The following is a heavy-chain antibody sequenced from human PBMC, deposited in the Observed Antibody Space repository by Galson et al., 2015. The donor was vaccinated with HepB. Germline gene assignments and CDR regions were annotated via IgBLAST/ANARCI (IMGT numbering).Heavy chain of an antibody. J-gene: IGHJ3*01. Sequence: SVTVSCKASGYSFTGHYIHWVRQAPGQGLEWMGWINTDNGATKFLQKFQGRVTLTRVTSINTVYMELRSLRSDDTALYYCARDSLRWAFDVWGQGTMVTVSS. V-gene: IGHV1-2*02. CDR1: GYSFTGHY. CDR2: INTDNGAT. CDR3: ARDSLRWAFDV. D-gene: IGHD3-16*02.